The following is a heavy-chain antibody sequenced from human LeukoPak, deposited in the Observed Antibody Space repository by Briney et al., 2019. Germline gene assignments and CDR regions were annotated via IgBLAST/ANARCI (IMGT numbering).Heavy chain of an antibody. CDR2: IRHDGSNK. V-gene: IGHV3-30*02. Sequence: GGSLRLSCAASGFTFSSYGMHWVRQAPGKGLEWVACIRHDGSNKYYADSVKGRFTISRDNSKNTPYLQMNSLRAEDTAVYYCAKDDVGYCSSTSCRAYFDYWGQGTQVTVSS. CDR1: GFTFSSYG. CDR3: AKDDVGYCSSTSCRAYFDY. J-gene: IGHJ4*02. D-gene: IGHD2-2*01.